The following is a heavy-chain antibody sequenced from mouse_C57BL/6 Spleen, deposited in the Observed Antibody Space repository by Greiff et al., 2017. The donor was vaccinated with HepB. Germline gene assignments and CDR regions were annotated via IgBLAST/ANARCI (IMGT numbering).Heavy chain of an antibody. CDR2: IDPSDSYT. V-gene: IGHV1-50*01. Sequence: QVQLQQPGAELVKPGASVKLSCKASGYTFTSYWMQWVKQRPGQGLEWIGEIDPSDSYTNYNQKFKGKATLTVDTSSSTAYMQLSSLTSEDSAVYYGARGYYGSSSDYWGQSTTLTVSS. CDR3: ARGYYGSSSDY. CDR1: GYTFTSYW. J-gene: IGHJ2*01. D-gene: IGHD1-1*01.